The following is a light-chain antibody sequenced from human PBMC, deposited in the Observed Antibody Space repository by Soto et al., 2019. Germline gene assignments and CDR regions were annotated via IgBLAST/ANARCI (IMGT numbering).Light chain of an antibody. CDR3: QQFSSYPLT. J-gene: IGKJ4*01. V-gene: IGKV1-5*01. CDR2: DAS. Sequence: DIQMTQSPSTLSASIGDRVTITCRASQSLNGRLAWYQQKPGRPPKLLIYDASTRATGIPDRFSGGGSGTDFTLAISRLEPEDSAVYYCQQFSSYPLTFGGGTKVEIK. CDR1: QSLNGR.